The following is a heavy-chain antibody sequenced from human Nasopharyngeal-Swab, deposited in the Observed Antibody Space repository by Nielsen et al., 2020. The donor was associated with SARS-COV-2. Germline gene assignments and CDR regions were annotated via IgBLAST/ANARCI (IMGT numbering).Heavy chain of an antibody. J-gene: IGHJ5*02. D-gene: IGHD2-15*01. CDR2: INHSGST. V-gene: IGHV4-34*01. Sequence: GSLGLSCAVYGGSFSGYYWSWIRQPPGKGLEWIGEINHSGSTNYNPSLKSRVTISVDTSKNQFSLKLSSVTAADTTVYYCARGGSYHNWFDPWGQGTLVTVSS. CDR3: ARGGSYHNWFDP. CDR1: GGSFSGYY.